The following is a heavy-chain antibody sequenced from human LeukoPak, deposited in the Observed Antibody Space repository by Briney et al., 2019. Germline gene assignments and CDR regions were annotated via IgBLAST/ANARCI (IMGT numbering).Heavy chain of an antibody. CDR2: ISGSGGST. Sequence: AGGSLRLSCAASGFTFSSYAMSWVRQAPGKGLEWVSAISGSGGSTYYADSVKGRFTISRDNSKNTLYLQMNSLRAEDTAVYYCAKDRVQWLRFRGVGNYWGQGTLVTVSS. D-gene: IGHD5-12*01. CDR3: AKDRVQWLRFRGVGNY. J-gene: IGHJ4*02. V-gene: IGHV3-23*01. CDR1: GFTFSSYA.